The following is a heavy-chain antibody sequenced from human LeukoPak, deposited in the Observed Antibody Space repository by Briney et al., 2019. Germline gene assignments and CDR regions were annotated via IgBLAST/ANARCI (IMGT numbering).Heavy chain of an antibody. CDR2: VFYSGST. Sequence: SETLSLTCTVSGASISSNAYWWGWIRQPPGKGLEWIGNVFYSGSTYYNPSLKSRVTISIDTSKNHFSLKLSSVTAADTAVYYCARLRVRGYGYGPWEGPTWLDYWGQGTLVTVSS. CDR1: GASISSNAYW. J-gene: IGHJ4*02. D-gene: IGHD5-18*01. V-gene: IGHV4-39*07. CDR3: ARLRVRGYGYGPWEGPTWLDY.